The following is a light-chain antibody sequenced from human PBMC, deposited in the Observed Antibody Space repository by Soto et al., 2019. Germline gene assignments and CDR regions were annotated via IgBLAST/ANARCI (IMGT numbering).Light chain of an antibody. V-gene: IGKV3-20*01. J-gene: IGKJ1*01. CDR3: HQYGNPPWT. CDR2: DAS. Sequence: GEIATLSCRASQSVSSSLAWYQQKPGQAPRLLIYDASTRATGIPDRFSGSGSGTHFTLSISRLEAADVAVYHCHQYGNPPWTFGLGTKVDIK. CDR1: QSVSSS.